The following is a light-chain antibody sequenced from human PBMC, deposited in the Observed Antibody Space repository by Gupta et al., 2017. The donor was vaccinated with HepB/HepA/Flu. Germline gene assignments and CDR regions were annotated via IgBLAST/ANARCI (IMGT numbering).Light chain of an antibody. J-gene: IGLJ3*02. CDR1: SSDIGSDNY. Sequence: SALTQPASVSESPGQSITISCPGSSSDIGSDNYVSWYQQHPGKAPKLIIFDVTNRPSGLSDRFSGSKSGNTASLTISGLQAEDEADYYCSSFTTSSTWVFGGGTKLTVL. CDR3: SSFTTSSTWV. V-gene: IGLV2-14*01. CDR2: DVT.